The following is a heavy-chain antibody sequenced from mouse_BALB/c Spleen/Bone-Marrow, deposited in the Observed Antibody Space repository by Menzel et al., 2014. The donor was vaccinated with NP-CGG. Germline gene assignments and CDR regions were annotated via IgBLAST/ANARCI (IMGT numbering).Heavy chain of an antibody. D-gene: IGHD1-1*01. CDR2: ISTYSGNT. CDR3: ARGGIYYDSFLFRY. J-gene: IGHJ3*02. Sequence: LQCAGSEVEMPGVSVQTSCKGSGFTFTDYAMHWVKQSHAKSLEWIGVISTYSGNTNYNQKFKGKATMTVDKSSSTAYMELTRVTSENSAIYYGARGGIYYDSFLFRYRGQGTLVPVS. V-gene: IGHV1-67*01. CDR1: GFTFTDYA.